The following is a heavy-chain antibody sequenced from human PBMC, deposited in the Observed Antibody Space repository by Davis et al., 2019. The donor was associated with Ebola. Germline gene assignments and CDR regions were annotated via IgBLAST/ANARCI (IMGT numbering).Heavy chain of an antibody. J-gene: IGHJ6*02. CDR1: GFTVSSYY. CDR2: IYSGGDT. Sequence: GESLKISCEASGFTVSSYYMNWVRQAPGKGLEWVSVIYSGGDTYYTDSVKGRFTISRDNSKNMLYLQLSSLTPEDSAVYYCVKVGVATITGWYGMDAWGRGTTVTVSS. CDR3: VKVGVATITGWYGMDA. D-gene: IGHD5-12*01. V-gene: IGHV3-53*01.